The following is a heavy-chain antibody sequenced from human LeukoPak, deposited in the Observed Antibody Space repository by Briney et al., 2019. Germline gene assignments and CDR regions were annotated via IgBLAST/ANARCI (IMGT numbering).Heavy chain of an antibody. CDR3: AKTPAGSGGFDY. D-gene: IGHD2-15*01. CDR2: IYYSGST. V-gene: IGHV4-61*01. CDR1: GGSISSSSYY. J-gene: IGHJ4*02. Sequence: SETLSLTCTVSGGSISSSSYYWSWIRQPPGKGLEWIGYIYYSGSTNYNPSLKSRVSISIDTSKNRFSLRLSSVTAADTAVYYCAKTPAGSGGFDYWGQGTLVTVSS.